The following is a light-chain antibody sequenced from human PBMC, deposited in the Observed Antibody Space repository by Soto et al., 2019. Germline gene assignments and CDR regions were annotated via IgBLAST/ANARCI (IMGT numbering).Light chain of an antibody. Sequence: DIVMTQSPDSLAVSLGERATINCKSSQSVLYSSNNKNYLAWYQQKPRQPPKLLIYWASTRESGVPDRFSGSGSGTDFTLTISSLQAEDVAVYYCKQYYSTPQTFGQGTKLEIK. CDR3: KQYYSTPQT. CDR2: WAS. CDR1: QSVLYSSNNKNY. V-gene: IGKV4-1*01. J-gene: IGKJ2*01.